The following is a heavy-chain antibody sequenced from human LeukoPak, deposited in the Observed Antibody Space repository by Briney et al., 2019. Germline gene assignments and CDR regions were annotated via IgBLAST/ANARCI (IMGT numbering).Heavy chain of an antibody. J-gene: IGHJ5*02. CDR1: GGSISSHY. CDR2: IYYSGST. V-gene: IGHV4-59*11. CDR3: ARDPLGLNWFDP. D-gene: IGHD7-27*01. Sequence: PSETLSLTCTVSGGSISSHYWSWIRQPPGKGLEWIGCIYYSGSTNYNPSLKSRVTISVDTSKNQFSLKLSSVTAADTAVYYCARDPLGLNWFDPWGQGTLVTVSS.